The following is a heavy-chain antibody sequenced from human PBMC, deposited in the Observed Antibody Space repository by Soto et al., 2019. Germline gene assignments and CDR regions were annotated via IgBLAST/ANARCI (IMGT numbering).Heavy chain of an antibody. CDR1: GYTFTNYG. J-gene: IGHJ5*02. V-gene: IGHV1-18*01. D-gene: IGHD3-10*01. CDR2: INTYNGNT. Sequence: QVQLVQSGAEVKKPGASVKVSCKASGYTFTNYGISWVRQAPGQGLEWMGWINTYNGNTNHAQKLQGRVTMTTDTSTNTDYMELKSLKSDDTAVYYCARGVGSGTYYNQYNWFDPWGQGTLVTVSS. CDR3: ARGVGSGTYYNQYNWFDP.